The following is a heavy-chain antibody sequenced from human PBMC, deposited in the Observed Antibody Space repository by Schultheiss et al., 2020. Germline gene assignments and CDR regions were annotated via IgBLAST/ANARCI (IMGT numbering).Heavy chain of an antibody. J-gene: IGHJ4*02. CDR3: AREPRGRYGGDSPYYFDY. CDR1: GFTFSSYS. CDR2: ISSSSSTI. V-gene: IGHV3-48*01. D-gene: IGHD4-23*01. Sequence: GGSLRLSCAASGFTFSSYSMNWVRQAPGKGLEWVSYISSSSSTIYYADSVKGRFTISRDNAKNSLYLQMNSLRAEDTAVYYCAREPRGRYGGDSPYYFDYWGQGTLVNVYS.